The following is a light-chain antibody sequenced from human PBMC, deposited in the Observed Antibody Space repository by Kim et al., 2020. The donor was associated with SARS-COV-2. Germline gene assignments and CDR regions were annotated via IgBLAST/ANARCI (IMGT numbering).Light chain of an antibody. J-gene: IGKJ1*01. Sequence: PGESATLSCKASQLTATYLAWYQHRPGQAPRLLIHDVSTRASGAPDRFSGSGSGTDFTLTISRLEPEDFAVYYCQQYNISPWTFGPGSKVDI. CDR3: QQYNISPWT. V-gene: IGKV3D-20*02. CDR2: DVS. CDR1: QLTATY.